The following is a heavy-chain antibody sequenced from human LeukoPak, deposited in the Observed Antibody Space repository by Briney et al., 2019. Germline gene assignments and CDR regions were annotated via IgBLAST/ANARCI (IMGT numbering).Heavy chain of an antibody. Sequence: APVKVSCKASGYTFTSYGISWVRQAPGQGLEWMGWISAYNGNTNYAQKLQGRVTMTTDTSTSTAYMELRSLRSDDTAVYYCARDSPRLRFLEWFDPWGQGTLVTVSS. J-gene: IGHJ5*02. D-gene: IGHD3-3*01. CDR1: GYTFTSYG. CDR3: ARDSPRLRFLEWFDP. V-gene: IGHV1-18*01. CDR2: ISAYNGNT.